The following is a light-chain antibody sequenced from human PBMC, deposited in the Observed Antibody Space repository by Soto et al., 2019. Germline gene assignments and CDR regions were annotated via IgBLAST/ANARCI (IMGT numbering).Light chain of an antibody. CDR3: LLSNTGAPYV. Sequence: QAVVTQEPSLTVSPGGTVTLTCGSSTGAVTSGHYPYWFQQKPGQAPRTLIYDTSNKHSWTPARFSGSLLGGKAALTLSGAQPEDEAEYYCLLSNTGAPYVFGTGTKVTVL. V-gene: IGLV7-46*01. J-gene: IGLJ1*01. CDR1: TGAVTSGHY. CDR2: DTS.